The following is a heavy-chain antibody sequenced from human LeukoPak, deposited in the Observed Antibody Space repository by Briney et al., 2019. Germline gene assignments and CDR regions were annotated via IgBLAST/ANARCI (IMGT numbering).Heavy chain of an antibody. J-gene: IGHJ6*02. CDR2: ISAYNGST. CDR3: ARDRYCSSTSCSTGLKNYYYGMDV. CDR1: GYTFTSYG. Sequence: GASVKVSCKASGYTFTSYGISWVRQAPGQGLEWMGWISAYNGSTNYAQKLQGRVTMTTDTSTSTAYMELRSLRSDDTAVYYCARDRYCSSTSCSTGLKNYYYGMDVWGQGTTVTVSS. D-gene: IGHD2-2*01. V-gene: IGHV1-18*01.